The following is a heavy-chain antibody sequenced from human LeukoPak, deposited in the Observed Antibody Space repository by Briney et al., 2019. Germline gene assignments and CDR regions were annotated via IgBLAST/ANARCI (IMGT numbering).Heavy chain of an antibody. V-gene: IGHV4-30-2*01. D-gene: IGHD3-10*01. CDR1: GGSISSGGYS. CDR3: ARGPYYGSGSYTVHFQH. Sequence: SETLSLTCAVSGGSISSGGYSWGWIRQPPGKGLEWIGYTYHSGSTYYNPSLKSRVTISVDRSKNQFSLKLSSVTAADTAVYYCARGPYYGSGSYTVHFQHWGQGTLVTVSS. J-gene: IGHJ1*01. CDR2: TYHSGST.